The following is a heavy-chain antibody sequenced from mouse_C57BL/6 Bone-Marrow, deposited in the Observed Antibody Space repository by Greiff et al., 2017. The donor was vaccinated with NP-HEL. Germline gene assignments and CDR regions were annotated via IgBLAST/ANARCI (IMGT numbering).Heavy chain of an antibody. CDR3: ARRRVYYYGSSYGYFDV. CDR1: GYTFTSYW. Sequence: VQLQQPGAELVKPGASVKLSCKASGYTFTSYWMHWVKQRPGQGLEWIGMIHPNSGSTNYNEKFKSKATLTVDNSSSTAYMQLSSLTSEDSAVYCGARRRVYYYGSSYGYFDVWGTGTTVTVSS. CDR2: IHPNSGST. J-gene: IGHJ1*03. V-gene: IGHV1-64*01. D-gene: IGHD1-1*01.